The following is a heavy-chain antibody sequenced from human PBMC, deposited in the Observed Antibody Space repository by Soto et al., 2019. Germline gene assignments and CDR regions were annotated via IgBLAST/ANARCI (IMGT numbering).Heavy chain of an antibody. V-gene: IGHV4-31*03. CDR1: GGSISSGGYY. J-gene: IGHJ6*02. D-gene: IGHD3-16*01. Sequence: PSETLSLTCTVSGGSISSGGYYWSWIRQHPGKGLEWIGYIYYSGSTYYNPSLKSRVTISVDTSKNQFSLKLSSVTAADTAVYYCARETRGVYYYYYGMDVWSQGTTVTVSS. CDR3: ARETRGVYYYYYGMDV. CDR2: IYYSGST.